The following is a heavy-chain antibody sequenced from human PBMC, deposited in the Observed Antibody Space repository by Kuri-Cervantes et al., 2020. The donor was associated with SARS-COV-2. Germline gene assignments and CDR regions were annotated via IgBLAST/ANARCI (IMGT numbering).Heavy chain of an antibody. V-gene: IGHV3-21*01. D-gene: IGHD7-27*01. CDR3: AREEGGELGEAFDY. J-gene: IGHJ4*02. Sequence: GGSLRLPFAASGFTFSGYSMNWIRQAPGKGLEWVASIDSSSYYIYHADSVKGRLTISRDNAKTSVYLQMNSLKVEDTAVYYCAREEGGELGEAFDYWGQGALVTVSS. CDR2: IDSSSYYI. CDR1: GFTFSGYS.